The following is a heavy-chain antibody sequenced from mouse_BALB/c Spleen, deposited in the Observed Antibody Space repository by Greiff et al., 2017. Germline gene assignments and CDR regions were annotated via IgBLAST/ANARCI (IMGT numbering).Heavy chain of an antibody. CDR3: ARAGISLMDY. J-gene: IGHJ4*01. V-gene: IGHV5-17*02. CDR2: ISSGSSTI. Sequence: EVQLVESGGGLVQPGGSLKLSCAASGFTFSSFGMHWVRQAPEKGLEWVAYISSGSSTIYYADTVKGRFTISRDNPKNTLFLQMTSLRSEDTAMYYCARAGISLMDYWGQGTSVTVSS. CDR1: GFTFSSFG. D-gene: IGHD6-1*01.